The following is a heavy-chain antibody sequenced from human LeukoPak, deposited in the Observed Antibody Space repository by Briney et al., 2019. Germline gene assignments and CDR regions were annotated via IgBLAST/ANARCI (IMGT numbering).Heavy chain of an antibody. CDR2: ISYDGSNK. CDR1: GFTFSSYG. CDR3: AKGPLGSYYVGSGNWYFDL. D-gene: IGHD1-26*01. Sequence: GGSLRLSCAASGFTFSSYGMHWVRQAPGKGLEWVAVISYDGSNKYYADSVKGRFTISRDNSKNTLYLQMNSLRAEDTAVYYCAKGPLGSYYVGSGNWYFDLWGRGTLVTVSS. J-gene: IGHJ2*01. V-gene: IGHV3-30*18.